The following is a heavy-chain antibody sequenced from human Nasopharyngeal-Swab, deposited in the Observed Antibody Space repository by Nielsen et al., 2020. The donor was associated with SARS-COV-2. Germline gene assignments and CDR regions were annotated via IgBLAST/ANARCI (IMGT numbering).Heavy chain of an antibody. D-gene: IGHD1-1*01. CDR2: ISSSSSYI. Sequence: GGPLRLSCAASGFTFSSYSMNWVRQAPGKGLEWVSSISSSSSYIYYADSVKGRFTISRDNAKNSLYLQMNSLRAEDTAVYYCARSQGERRAGAFDIWGQGTMVTVSS. CDR1: GFTFSSYS. V-gene: IGHV3-21*01. J-gene: IGHJ3*02. CDR3: ARSQGERRAGAFDI.